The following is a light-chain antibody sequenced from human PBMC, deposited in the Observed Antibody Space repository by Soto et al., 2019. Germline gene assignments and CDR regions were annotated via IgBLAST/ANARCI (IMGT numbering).Light chain of an antibody. CDR1: SSDVGAYDY. J-gene: IGLJ1*01. CDR3: CSFAGSYSYV. Sequence: QSALTQPPSASGSPGQSVTISCTGTSSDVGAYDYVCWYQQHPGKAPKLMIYEVNKRPSGVPDRFSGSKSGNTASLTISGLQAEDEADYSCCSFAGSYSYVFGTATKVTVL. CDR2: EVN. V-gene: IGLV2-8*01.